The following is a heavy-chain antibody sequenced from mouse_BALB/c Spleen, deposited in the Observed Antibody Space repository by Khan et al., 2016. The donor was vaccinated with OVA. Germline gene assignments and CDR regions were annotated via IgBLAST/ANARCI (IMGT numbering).Heavy chain of an antibody. Sequence: QVQLQQSGAELAKPGASVKMSCTASGYTFTSYWMHWIHQRPGQGLEWIGYINPTSGYTDYNQKFKDKATLTADKSSSTAYMQLSSLTSDDSAVYYCAGDRIDYWGQGTALTVSS. CDR1: GYTFTSYW. CDR3: AGDRIDY. CDR2: INPTSGYT. V-gene: IGHV1-7*01. J-gene: IGHJ2*01.